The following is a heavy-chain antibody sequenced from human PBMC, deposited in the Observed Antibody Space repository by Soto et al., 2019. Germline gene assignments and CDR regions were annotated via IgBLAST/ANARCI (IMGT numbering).Heavy chain of an antibody. CDR1: GYPFTSYG. CDR2: VSPYDGNT. D-gene: IGHD3-10*01. J-gene: IGHJ4*02. V-gene: IGHV1-18*01. CDR3: ARGGWFGELLLTY. Sequence: QVQLVQSGTEVKKPGASVKVSCKASGYPFTSYGITWVRQAPGQGLEWMGWVSPYDGNTNYAQKLQGRIXXTXDXXTSTAYMELRSLRSDDTAVYYCARGGWFGELLLTYWGQGTLVTVSS.